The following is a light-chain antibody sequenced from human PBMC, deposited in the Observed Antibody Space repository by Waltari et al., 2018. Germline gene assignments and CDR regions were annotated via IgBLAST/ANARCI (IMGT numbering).Light chain of an antibody. CDR3: QQYNNWPPNT. Sequence: EIVMTQSPATLSVSPGERATLPCRASQSVSRNLAWYQQKPGQAPRLLIYGASTRATGIPARFSGSGSGTEFTLTISSLQSEDFAVYYCQQYNNWPPNTFGQGTKLEIK. CDR1: QSVSRN. V-gene: IGKV3-15*01. J-gene: IGKJ2*01. CDR2: GAS.